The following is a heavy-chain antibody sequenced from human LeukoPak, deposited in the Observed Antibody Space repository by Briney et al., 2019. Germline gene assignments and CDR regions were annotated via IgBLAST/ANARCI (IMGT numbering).Heavy chain of an antibody. D-gene: IGHD4-17*01. Sequence: GGSLRLSCVASGFTFSSYAMSWVRQAPGKGLEWVSAISGSGISTYYADSVKGRFTISRDNSKNTLYLQMNSLRAEDTAVYYCARDSYGARGDYWGQGTLVTVSS. CDR3: ARDSYGARGDY. CDR1: GFTFSSYA. J-gene: IGHJ4*02. CDR2: ISGSGIST. V-gene: IGHV3-23*01.